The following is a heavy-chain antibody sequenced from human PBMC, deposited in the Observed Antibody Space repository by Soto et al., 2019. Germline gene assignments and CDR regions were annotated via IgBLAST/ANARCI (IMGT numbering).Heavy chain of an antibody. CDR2: ISGSGGST. CDR3: AARLYYYGSGSYYNPQPYY. D-gene: IGHD3-10*01. CDR1: GFTFSSYA. Sequence: EVQLLESGGGLVQPGGSLRLSCAASGFTFSSYAMSWVRQAPGKGLEWVSAISGSGGSTYYADSVKGRFTISRDNSKNTLYLQMNSLRAEDTAVYYCAARLYYYGSGSYYNPQPYYWGQGTLVTVSS. J-gene: IGHJ4*02. V-gene: IGHV3-23*01.